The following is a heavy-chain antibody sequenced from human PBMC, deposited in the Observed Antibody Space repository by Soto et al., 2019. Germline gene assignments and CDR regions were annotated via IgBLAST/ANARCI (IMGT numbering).Heavy chain of an antibody. CDR2: ISAYNGNT. CDR3: ARASRDQVVVPVIHPYYYMDV. CDR1: GYTFTSYG. Sequence: APVKVSCKASGYTFTSYGISWVRQAPGQGLEWMGWISAYNGNTNYAQKLQGSVTMTTDTSTSTAYMELRSLRSDDTAVYYCARASRDQVVVPVIHPYYYMDVWGKGTTVTVSS. V-gene: IGHV1-18*01. J-gene: IGHJ6*03. D-gene: IGHD2-2*01.